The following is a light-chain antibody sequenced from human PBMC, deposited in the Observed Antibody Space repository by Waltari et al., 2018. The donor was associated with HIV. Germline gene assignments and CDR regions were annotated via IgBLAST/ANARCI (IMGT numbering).Light chain of an antibody. CDR1: NIGSKS. CDR3: QVWDTTTDQWV. V-gene: IGLV3-21*04. J-gene: IGLJ3*02. CDR2: DDN. Sequence: SYVLTQPPSVSVDPGETARITCGGTNIGSKSVQWYQQKPGQAPVLVIDDDNDRPSGIPERFSGSSSGNTATLTSSRVEAGDEADYYCQVWDTTTDQWVFGGGTELAVL.